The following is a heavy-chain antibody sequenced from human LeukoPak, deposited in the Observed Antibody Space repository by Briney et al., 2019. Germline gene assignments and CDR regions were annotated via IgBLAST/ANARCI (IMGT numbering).Heavy chain of an antibody. D-gene: IGHD3-10*01. CDR2: IYYSGST. Sequence: SETLSLTCTVSGGSISSSSYYWGWIRQPPGKGLEWIGSIYYSGSTYYNPSLKSRVTISVDTSKNQFSLKLSSVPAADTAVYYCARQAGIGSGSHRPYFDYWGQGTLVTVSS. V-gene: IGHV4-39*01. J-gene: IGHJ4*02. CDR3: ARQAGIGSGSHRPYFDY. CDR1: GGSISSSSYY.